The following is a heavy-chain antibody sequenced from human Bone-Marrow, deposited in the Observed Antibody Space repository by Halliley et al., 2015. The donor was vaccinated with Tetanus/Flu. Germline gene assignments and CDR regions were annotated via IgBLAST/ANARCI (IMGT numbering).Heavy chain of an antibody. J-gene: IGHJ5*02. CDR3: ARARRGVSVAGSPGNSFDP. V-gene: IGHV1-18*04. CDR1: GYTFTSYG. D-gene: IGHD6-19*01. Sequence: QVQLVQSGGEVKKPGASVRVSCKASGYTFTSYGINWVRQAPGQGLEWMGWISPYNGATNYAQNFQDRVTMTTDTSTNSASMDLRGLTFDGTAVYYFARARRGVSVAGSPGNSFDPWGQGTLVTFSS. CDR2: ISPYNGAT.